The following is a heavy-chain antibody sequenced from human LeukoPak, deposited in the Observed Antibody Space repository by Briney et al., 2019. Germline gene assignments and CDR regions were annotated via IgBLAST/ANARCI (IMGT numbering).Heavy chain of an antibody. CDR3: AQGDSYYDFLLSV. D-gene: IGHD3-3*01. CDR2: ISGSGAKT. V-gene: IGHV3-23*01. CDR1: GFTFRSYA. J-gene: IGHJ3*01. Sequence: GGSLRLSCEASGFTFRSYAMTWVRQAPGKGLEWVSAISGSGAKTYYADSVKGRFTISRDNSRNTLYLHMNSLRAEDTAVYYCAQGDSYYDFLLSVWGQGTMVTVSS.